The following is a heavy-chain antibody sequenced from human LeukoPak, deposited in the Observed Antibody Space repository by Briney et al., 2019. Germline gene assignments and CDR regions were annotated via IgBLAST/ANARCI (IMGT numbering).Heavy chain of an antibody. CDR1: GYSISSGYY. J-gene: IGHJ4*02. D-gene: IGHD2-15*01. Sequence: PSETLSLTCTVSGYSISSGYYWGWIRQPPGKGLEWIGSIYHSGSTYYNPSLKSRVTISVDTSKNQFSLKLSSVTAADTAVYYCARVSADYCSGGSCYPFNNYYFDYWGQGTLVTVSS. V-gene: IGHV4-38-2*02. CDR2: IYHSGST. CDR3: ARVSADYCSGGSCYPFNNYYFDY.